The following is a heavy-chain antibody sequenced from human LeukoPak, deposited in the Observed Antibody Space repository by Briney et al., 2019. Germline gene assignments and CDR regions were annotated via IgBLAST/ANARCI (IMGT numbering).Heavy chain of an antibody. CDR3: ARDPEQRWFDP. V-gene: IGHV1-69*04. J-gene: IGHJ5*02. D-gene: IGHD1-14*01. CDR1: GGTFSSYT. Sequence: SVKVSCKASGGTFSSYTISWVRQAPGQGLEWMGRIIPILGIANYAQKFQGRVTITADKSTSTAYMELSSLRSEDTAVYYCARDPEQRWFDPWGQGTLVTVSS. CDR2: IIPILGIA.